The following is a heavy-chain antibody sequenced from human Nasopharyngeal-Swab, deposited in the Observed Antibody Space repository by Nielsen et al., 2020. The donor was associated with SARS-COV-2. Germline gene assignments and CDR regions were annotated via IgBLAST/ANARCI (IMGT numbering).Heavy chain of an antibody. CDR3: ARSMPSRYYYYGMDV. V-gene: IGHV5-51*01. J-gene: IGHJ6*02. D-gene: IGHD2-2*01. Sequence: GGSLRLSYKGSGYSFTSYWIGWVRQMPGKGLEWMGIIYPGDSDTRYSPSFQGQVTISADKSISTAYLQWSSLKASDTAMYYCARSMPSRYYYYGMDVWGQGTTVTVSS. CDR1: GYSFTSYW. CDR2: IYPGDSDT.